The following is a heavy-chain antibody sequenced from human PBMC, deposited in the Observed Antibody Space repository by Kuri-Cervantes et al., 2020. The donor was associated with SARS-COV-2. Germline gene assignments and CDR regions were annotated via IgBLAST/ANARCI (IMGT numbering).Heavy chain of an antibody. CDR1: GFTFDDYA. D-gene: IGHD2-21*02. J-gene: IGHJ4*02. V-gene: IGHV3-43*02. CDR3: AKDPIVVVTASNTFDY. Sequence: GESLKISCAASGFTFDDYAMHWVRQAPGKGLEWVSLISGDGGSTYYADSVKGRFTISRDNSKNTLYLQMNSLRAEDTAVYYCAKDPIVVVTASNTFDYWGQGTLVTVSS. CDR2: ISGDGGST.